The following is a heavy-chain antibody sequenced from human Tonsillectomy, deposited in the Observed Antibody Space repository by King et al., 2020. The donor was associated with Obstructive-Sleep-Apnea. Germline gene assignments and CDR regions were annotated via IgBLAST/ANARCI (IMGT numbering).Heavy chain of an antibody. CDR3: AREGYCSSTSCYSYIYYYYYGMDV. D-gene: IGHD2-2*01. CDR1: GYTFTSYG. J-gene: IGHJ6*02. Sequence: VQLVESGAEVKKPGASVKVACKASGYTFTSYGISWVRQAPGQGLEWRVWISAYKCNTNYAQKLQGMGTMTTITTNSPAYMGLRGLRSDETAVYYCAREGYCSSTSCYSYIYYYYYGMDVWGQGTTVTVSS. CDR2: ISAYKCNT. V-gene: IGHV1-18*01.